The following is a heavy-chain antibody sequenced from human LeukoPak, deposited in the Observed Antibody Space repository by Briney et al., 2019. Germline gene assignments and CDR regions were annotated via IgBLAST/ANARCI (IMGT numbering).Heavy chain of an antibody. J-gene: IGHJ5*01. D-gene: IGHD6-25*01. CDR3: ATDLWNFDDDSGYNTDFDS. Sequence: ASVKVSCKATSRISWVRQARGQGLEWMGWIGTYGGDTYYAQKSQGRITVTTDTSTSTVYMELRNLRSDDTAVYYCATDLWNFDDDSGYNTDFDSWGQGTLVTVSS. V-gene: IGHV1-18*01. CDR1: TSR. CDR2: IGTYGGDT.